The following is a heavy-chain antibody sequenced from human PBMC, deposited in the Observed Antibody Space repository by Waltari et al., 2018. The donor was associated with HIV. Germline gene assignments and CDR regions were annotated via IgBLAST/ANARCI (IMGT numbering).Heavy chain of an antibody. CDR2: IIPIFGTA. CDR1: GGTFSTYL. D-gene: IGHD3-16*01. CDR3: ARGPINDHFDN. V-gene: IGHV1-69*01. J-gene: IGHJ4*02. Sequence: GGTFSTYLISWVRQAPGQGLEWMGGIIPIFGTAKYAQKFQGRVTITADESTSTTYMELSSLRSGDTAVYYCARGPINDHFDNWGQGTLVTVSS.